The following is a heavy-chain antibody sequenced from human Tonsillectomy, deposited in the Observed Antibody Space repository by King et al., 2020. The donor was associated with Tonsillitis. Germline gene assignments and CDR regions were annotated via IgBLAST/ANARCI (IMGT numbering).Heavy chain of an antibody. CDR1: GFSLSDGRMG. CDR3: ARIPTNYYGSRIYWYFDL. D-gene: IGHD3-10*01. J-gene: IGHJ2*01. V-gene: IGHV2-26*01. CDR2: IFPNDEK. Sequence: TLKESGPVLVKPTETLTLTCTVSGFSLSDGRMGVSWIRQPPGKALEWLAHIFPNDEKSYSTSLKSRLTISKDTSKSQVVLTMTSMDPVDTATYYCARIPTNYYGSRIYWYFDLWGRGTLVTVSS.